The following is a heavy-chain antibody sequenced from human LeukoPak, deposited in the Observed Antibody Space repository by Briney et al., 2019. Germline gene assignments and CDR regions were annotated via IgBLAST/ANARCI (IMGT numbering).Heavy chain of an antibody. Sequence: SETQPLTCTVSGGSISSYYWNWIRQPPGKGLQWIGYIYYSGSTNYNPSLKSRVTISVDTSKNQFSLKLSSVTAADTAVYYCARDSGYGDPFDYWGQGTLVTVSS. V-gene: IGHV4-59*01. CDR2: IYYSGST. J-gene: IGHJ4*02. CDR1: GGSISSYY. D-gene: IGHD4-17*01. CDR3: ARDSGYGDPFDY.